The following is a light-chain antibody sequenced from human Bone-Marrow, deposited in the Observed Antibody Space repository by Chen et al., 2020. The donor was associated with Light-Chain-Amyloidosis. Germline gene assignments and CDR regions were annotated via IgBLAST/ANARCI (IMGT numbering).Light chain of an antibody. J-gene: IGLJ3*02. CDR2: EDD. CDR1: SGSIATDY. V-gene: IGLV6-57*01. CDR3: QSYQGSSQGV. Sequence: NFMLTQPHSVSESPGKTVIISCTRSSGSIATDYVQWYQQRPGSSPTPVIYEDDQRPPGVPARFSGSIDRSSNSASLTNSGLKPEDEADYYCQSYQGSSQGVFGGGTKLTVL.